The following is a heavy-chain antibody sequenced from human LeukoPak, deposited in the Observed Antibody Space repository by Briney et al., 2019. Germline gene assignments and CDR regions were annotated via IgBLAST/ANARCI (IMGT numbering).Heavy chain of an antibody. CDR3: AKLSYGDYSWFDP. CDR1: GVSISSGSYY. J-gene: IGHJ5*02. D-gene: IGHD4-17*01. Sequence: SETLSLTCTVSGVSISSGSYYWSWIRQPAGKGLEWIGRIYTSGSTNYNPSLKSRVTISVDTSKNQFSLKLSSVTAADTAVYYCAKLSYGDYSWFDPWDQGTLVTVSS. CDR2: IYTSGST. V-gene: IGHV4-61*02.